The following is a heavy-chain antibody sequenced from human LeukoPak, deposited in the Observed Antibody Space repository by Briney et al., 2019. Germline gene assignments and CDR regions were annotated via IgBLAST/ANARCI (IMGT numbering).Heavy chain of an antibody. CDR1: GFTFSSYW. CDR3: AKGLLRYYYYYMDV. D-gene: IGHD3-10*01. Sequence: AGGSLRLSCAASGFTFSSYWMHWVRQAPGKGLVWVSRINSDGSSTTYADSVKGRFTISRDNSKNTLYLQMNSLRAEDTAVYYCAKGLLRYYYYYMDVWGKGTTVTVSS. J-gene: IGHJ6*03. V-gene: IGHV3-74*01. CDR2: INSDGSST.